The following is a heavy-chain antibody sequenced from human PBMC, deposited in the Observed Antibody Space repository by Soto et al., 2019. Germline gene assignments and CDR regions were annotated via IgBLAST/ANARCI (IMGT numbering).Heavy chain of an antibody. CDR2: IYYTGNT. CDR1: GGSINSGDSY. CDR3: ARDPTP. J-gene: IGHJ5*02. Sequence: SETLSLTCSVSGGSINSGDSYWNWIRQNPGKGLEWIGFIYYTGNTYCNPSLRSRCSMSLDTSENQFSLKLSSVTAADTAVYYCARDPTPWGQGTLVTVSS. V-gene: IGHV4-31*03.